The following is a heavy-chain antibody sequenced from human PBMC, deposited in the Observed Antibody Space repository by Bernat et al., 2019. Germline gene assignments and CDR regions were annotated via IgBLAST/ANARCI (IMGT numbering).Heavy chain of an antibody. CDR1: GFTFIDAW. D-gene: IGHD2-15*01. V-gene: IGHV3-15*01. CDR3: AADIPTPLYQIDF. CDR2: IKSKRDGATT. J-gene: IGHJ4*02. Sequence: EVRLVESGGGLVKPGGSLTLSCAASGFTFIDAWMSWVRRAPGKGLEWVSRIKSKRDGATTEVAAPVKAKFTISSDQSRNHVFLQMNSLKTEDTALYYCAADIPTPLYQIDFWGQGTVVTVSS.